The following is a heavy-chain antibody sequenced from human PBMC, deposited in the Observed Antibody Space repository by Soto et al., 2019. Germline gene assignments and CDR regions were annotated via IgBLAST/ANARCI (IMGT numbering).Heavy chain of an antibody. J-gene: IGHJ4*02. D-gene: IGHD2-2*01. Sequence: QVQLQESGPGLVKPSETLSLTCSVSGGSVSSGSYYWSWIRQSPEKGLEWIGYIYFTGGTKYNPSLKSRVTISADTSRNHFSLKLTSVTAADTAVYYCARLEVGLDYWGQGVLVTVSS. CDR1: GGSVSSGSYY. CDR2: IYFTGGT. CDR3: ARLEVGLDY. V-gene: IGHV4-61*03.